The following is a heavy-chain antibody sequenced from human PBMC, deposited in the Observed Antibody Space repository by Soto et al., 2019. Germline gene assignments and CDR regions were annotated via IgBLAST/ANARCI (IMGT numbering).Heavy chain of an antibody. Sequence: EVQLVESGGGLVQPGGSLRLSCAASGFIFSSYCMNWVRQAPGKGLEWLSYISSSSSTIYYSDSVKGRFTISRDNAKNSLYLQMNSLRDEDTAVYYCAREVDDLLTGYRSSYYYGMDVWGQGTTVTVSS. D-gene: IGHD3-9*01. V-gene: IGHV3-48*02. CDR2: ISSSSSTI. CDR1: GFIFSSYC. J-gene: IGHJ6*02. CDR3: AREVDDLLTGYRSSYYYGMDV.